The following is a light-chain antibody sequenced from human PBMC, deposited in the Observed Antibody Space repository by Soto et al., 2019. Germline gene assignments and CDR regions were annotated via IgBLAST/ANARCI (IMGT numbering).Light chain of an antibody. J-gene: IGLJ1*01. V-gene: IGLV1-51*01. Sequence: QSVLTQPPSVSAAPGQKVTNPCSGSSSNIGGNSVSWYQQLPGTAPKLLIYDDNKRPSGIPDRFSGSKSGTSATLGITGFQTGDEADYYCGSWDSSLSAYVFGTGTKVTVL. CDR1: SSNIGGNS. CDR3: GSWDSSLSAYV. CDR2: DDN.